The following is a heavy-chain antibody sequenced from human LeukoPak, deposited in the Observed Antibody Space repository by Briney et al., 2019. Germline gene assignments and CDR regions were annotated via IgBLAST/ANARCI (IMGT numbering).Heavy chain of an antibody. CDR1: GYTFTGHD. Sequence: GASVKVSCKASGYTFTGHDVHWVRQAPGQGLEWMAWINPNNGATDYAQKFQDRVTVTRDTSISTVYMELRSLTSDDTADYYCARKSLWTFDFWGQGTLVSVSS. V-gene: IGHV1-2*02. J-gene: IGHJ4*02. CDR2: INPNNGAT. CDR3: ARKSLWTFDF. D-gene: IGHD3/OR15-3a*01.